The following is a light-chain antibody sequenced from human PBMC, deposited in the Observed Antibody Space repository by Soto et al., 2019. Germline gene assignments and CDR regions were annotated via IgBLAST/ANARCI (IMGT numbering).Light chain of an antibody. Sequence: GMSQSAATLSVSPGERATLSCTASQSVSSNLAWYQQKPGQAPRLLIYGASTRATGIPARFSGGGSGTEFTLTISSLQSEDFAVYYCQQYSNWPPITFGQGTRLEIK. CDR3: QQYSNWPPIT. V-gene: IGKV3-15*01. CDR1: QSVSSN. CDR2: GAS. J-gene: IGKJ5*01.